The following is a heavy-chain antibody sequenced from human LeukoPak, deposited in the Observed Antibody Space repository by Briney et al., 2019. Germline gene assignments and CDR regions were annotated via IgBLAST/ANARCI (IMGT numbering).Heavy chain of an antibody. CDR2: IIAIFGTA. CDR1: GGTFSSYA. V-gene: IGHV1-69*01. D-gene: IGHD4-17*01. Sequence: SVKVSCKASGGTFSSYAISWVRQAPGQGLEWMGGIIAIFGTANYAQKFQGRVTITADESTSTAYIELSSLRSEDTAVYYCASPLSDYGDYEGVFDYWGQGTLVTVSS. J-gene: IGHJ4*02. CDR3: ASPLSDYGDYEGVFDY.